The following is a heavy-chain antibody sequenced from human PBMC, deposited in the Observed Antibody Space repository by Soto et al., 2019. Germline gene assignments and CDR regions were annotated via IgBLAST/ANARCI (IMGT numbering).Heavy chain of an antibody. D-gene: IGHD3-3*01. J-gene: IGHJ3*02. Sequence: ASVKVSCTDSGYTFTSYDINWVRQATGQGLEWMGWMNPNSGNTGYAQKFQGRVTMTRNTSISTAYMELSSLRSEDTAVYYCASPARNYDFWSGYSFDIWGQGTMVTVSS. V-gene: IGHV1-8*01. CDR1: GYTFTSYD. CDR2: MNPNSGNT. CDR3: ASPARNYDFWSGYSFDI.